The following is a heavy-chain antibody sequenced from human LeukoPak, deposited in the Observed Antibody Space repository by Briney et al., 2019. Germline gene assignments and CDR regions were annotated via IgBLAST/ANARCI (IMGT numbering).Heavy chain of an antibody. J-gene: IGHJ4*02. D-gene: IGHD3-22*01. CDR1: GFILSEYG. CDR2: VSYDGGHK. CDR3: ARDRINMMVLGHDSGLDC. V-gene: IGHV3-30*03. Sequence: GGSLRLSCVVSGFILSEYGIDWVRQAPGKGLEWVAVVSYDGGHKYYADSVKGRFTISRDTSSDTVSLQMNSLRVEDTALYYCARDRINMMVLGHDSGLDCWGQGTLVTVSS.